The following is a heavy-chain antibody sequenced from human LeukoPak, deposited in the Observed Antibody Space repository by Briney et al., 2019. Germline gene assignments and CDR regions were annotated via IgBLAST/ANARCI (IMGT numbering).Heavy chain of an antibody. Sequence: SETLSLTCTVSGGSISSSSYYWGWIRQPPGKGLEWIGEINHSGSTNYNPSLKSRVTISVDTSKNQFSLKLSSGTAADTAVYYCARGRSIAARRRNWFDPWGQGTLVTVSS. CDR3: ARGRSIAARRRNWFDP. CDR1: GGSISSSSYY. V-gene: IGHV4-39*07. J-gene: IGHJ5*02. D-gene: IGHD6-6*01. CDR2: INHSGST.